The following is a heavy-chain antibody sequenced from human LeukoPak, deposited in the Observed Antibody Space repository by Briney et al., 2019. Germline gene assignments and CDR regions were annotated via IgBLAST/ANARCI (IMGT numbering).Heavy chain of an antibody. CDR2: ISSSSYYI. Sequence: GGALRLSFTASRFTFSTYTMNWVRQAAGKGRDWVSSISSSSYYIYYADSVKGRFTISRDNAKNSLFLQMNSLRAEDTAVYYCGAAYSGSSPFDYWGQGTLVTVSS. CDR1: RFTFSTYT. J-gene: IGHJ4*02. D-gene: IGHD1-26*01. CDR3: GAAYSGSSPFDY. V-gene: IGHV3-21*01.